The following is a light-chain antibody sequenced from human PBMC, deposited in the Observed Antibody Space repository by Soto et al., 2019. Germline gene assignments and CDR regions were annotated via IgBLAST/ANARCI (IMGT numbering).Light chain of an antibody. CDR3: QQTNSFPFT. Sequence: DIQMTQSPSTLSASVGDRVTITCRASQSISSWLAWYQQKPGKAPNLLIYKASSLESGVPSRFSGSGSGTEFTLTISSLQPEDFATYFCQQTNSFPFTFGQGTRLDIK. CDR1: QSISSW. J-gene: IGKJ2*01. V-gene: IGKV1-5*03. CDR2: KAS.